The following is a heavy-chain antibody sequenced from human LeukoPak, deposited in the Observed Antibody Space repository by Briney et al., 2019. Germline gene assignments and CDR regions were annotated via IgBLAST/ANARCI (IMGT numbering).Heavy chain of an antibody. CDR2: ISSSSSYI. D-gene: IGHD2/OR15-2a*01. Sequence: GGSLRLSCAASGFTFNSYAMYWVRQAPGKGLEWVSSISSSSSYIYYADSVKGRFTISRDNAKNSLYLQMNSLRAEDTAVYYCARGSSGRFDPWGQGTLVTVSS. CDR3: ARGSSGRFDP. J-gene: IGHJ5*02. V-gene: IGHV3-21*01. CDR1: GFTFNSYA.